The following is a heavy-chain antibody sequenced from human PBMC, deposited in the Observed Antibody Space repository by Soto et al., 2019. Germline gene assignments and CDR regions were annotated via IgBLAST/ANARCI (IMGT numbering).Heavy chain of an antibody. Sequence: EVQLLESGGGLVQPGGSLRLSCAASGFTFNNYAMSCVRQAPGKGLEWVSAISGGGATTSYADSVKGRFTVSRDGSKNTLYLQMNSLRAEDTAVYYCANGRVGSGSLTPRVDFWGQGTLVTVSS. CDR2: ISGGGATT. D-gene: IGHD3-10*01. J-gene: IGHJ4*02. CDR3: ANGRVGSGSLTPRVDF. V-gene: IGHV3-23*01. CDR1: GFTFNNYA.